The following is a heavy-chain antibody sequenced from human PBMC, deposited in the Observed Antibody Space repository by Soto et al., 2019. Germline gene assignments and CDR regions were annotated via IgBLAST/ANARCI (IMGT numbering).Heavy chain of an antibody. CDR2: VNSDGDTT. Sequence: EVQLVESGGGLVQPGGSLRLSCAASGFTFRNYWMHWVRQAPGKGLVWVSRVNSDGDTTYYADSVKGRFTISRDNAKNTLHLQMNGLGAEDTAVYYCASNYAYAEGYYFYGIDVWGQGTTVTVSS. CDR3: ASNYAYAEGYYFYGIDV. V-gene: IGHV3-74*01. CDR1: GFTFRNYW. J-gene: IGHJ6*02. D-gene: IGHD3-16*01.